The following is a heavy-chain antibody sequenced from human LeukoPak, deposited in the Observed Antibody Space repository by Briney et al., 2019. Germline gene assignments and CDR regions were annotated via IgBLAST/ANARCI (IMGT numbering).Heavy chain of an antibody. D-gene: IGHD3-3*01. CDR1: GFTFSSYW. Sequence: GGSLRLSCAASGFTFSSYWMSWVRQAPGKGLEWVANIKQDGSEKYYVDSVKGRFTISRDDAKNSLYLQMNSLRVEDTAVYYCARDTEYYDFWSGYYKRVSIDYWGQGTLVTVSS. CDR2: IKQDGSEK. V-gene: IGHV3-7*01. J-gene: IGHJ4*02. CDR3: ARDTEYYDFWSGYYKRVSIDY.